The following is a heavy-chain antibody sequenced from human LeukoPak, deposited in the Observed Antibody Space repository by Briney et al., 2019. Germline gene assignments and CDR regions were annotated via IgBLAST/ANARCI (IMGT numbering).Heavy chain of an antibody. Sequence: SETLSLTCAVYGGSFSGYYWSWTRQPPGKGLEWIGEINHSGSTNYNPSLTSRVTISVDTSKNQFSLKLSSVTAADTAVYYCARGPDGDLLFDYWGQGTLVTVSS. CDR2: INHSGST. V-gene: IGHV4-34*01. J-gene: IGHJ4*02. D-gene: IGHD4-17*01. CDR3: ARGPDGDLLFDY. CDR1: GGSFSGYY.